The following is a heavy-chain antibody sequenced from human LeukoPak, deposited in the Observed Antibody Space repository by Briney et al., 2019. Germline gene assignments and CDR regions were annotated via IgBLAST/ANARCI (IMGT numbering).Heavy chain of an antibody. J-gene: IGHJ4*02. D-gene: IGHD5-18*01. CDR1: GFTFSSYV. Sequence: GGSLRLSCAASGFTFSSYVMHWVRQAPGKGLEWVAFIRYDGSNKYYADSVKGRFTISRDNSKNTLYLQMNNLRAEDTAVYYCAKDGYTYGYYFDYWGQGTPVTVSS. CDR2: IRYDGSNK. CDR3: AKDGYTYGYYFDY. V-gene: IGHV3-30*02.